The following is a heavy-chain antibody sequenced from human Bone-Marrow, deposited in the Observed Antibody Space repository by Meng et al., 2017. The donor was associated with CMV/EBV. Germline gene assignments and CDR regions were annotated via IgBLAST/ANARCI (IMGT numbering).Heavy chain of an antibody. CDR2: ISSSGSTI. Sequence: GGSLRLSCAAPGFTFSDYYMSWIRQAPGKGLEWVSYISSSGSTIYYADSVKGRFTISRDNAKNSLSLQMNSLRAEDTAVYYCARLRCSGGGCQSAFDYWGQGTLVTVSS. V-gene: IGHV3-11*04. D-gene: IGHD2-15*01. J-gene: IGHJ4*02. CDR3: ARLRCSGGGCQSAFDY. CDR1: GFTFSDYY.